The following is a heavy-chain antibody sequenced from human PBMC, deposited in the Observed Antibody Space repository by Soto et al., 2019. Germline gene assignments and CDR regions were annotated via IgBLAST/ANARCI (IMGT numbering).Heavy chain of an antibody. J-gene: IGHJ6*02. D-gene: IGHD3-10*01. CDR1: GFSFSDYG. V-gene: IGHV3-30-3*01. CDR2: ISFDGSRK. Sequence: QVRLVESGGGVVQPGRSLRLSCEASGFSFSDYGIHWVRQAPGKGLEWVALISFDGSRKYYADSVKGRSTLSRDNAWNPVDLQMSSLRPEDMAGWCWVRGGSVAGPRNRYDMGVWGQGTTVTVSS. CDR3: VRGGSVAGPRNRYDMGV.